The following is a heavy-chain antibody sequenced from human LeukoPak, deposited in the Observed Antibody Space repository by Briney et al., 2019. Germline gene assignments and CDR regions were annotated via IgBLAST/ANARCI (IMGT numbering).Heavy chain of an antibody. Sequence: PGESLRLSCAASGFTFSTYTMNWVRQAPGQGLEWVSSISSISSHIFYADSVKGRFTISRDNAKNSLYLQMSSLRAEDTAVYYCASSPPYCSSTNCYANYWGQGTLVTVSS. CDR2: ISSISSHI. CDR3: ASSPPYCSSTNCYANY. D-gene: IGHD2-2*01. J-gene: IGHJ4*02. V-gene: IGHV3-21*01. CDR1: GFTFSTYT.